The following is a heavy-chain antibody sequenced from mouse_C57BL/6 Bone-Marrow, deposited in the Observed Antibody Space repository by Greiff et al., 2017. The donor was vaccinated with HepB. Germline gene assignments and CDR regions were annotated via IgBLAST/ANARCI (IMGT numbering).Heavy chain of an antibody. Sequence: QVQLQQSGAELVKPGASVKMSCKASGYTFTSYWITWVKQRPGQGLEWIGEIYPGSGSTNYNEKFKSKGTLTVDTSSSTTYMQISSLTSEDSAVYYCTTYEGYSLYAMDYWGQGTSVTVSS. V-gene: IGHV1-55*01. CDR1: GYTFTSYW. CDR3: TTYEGYSLYAMDY. CDR2: IYPGSGST. D-gene: IGHD2-3*01. J-gene: IGHJ4*01.